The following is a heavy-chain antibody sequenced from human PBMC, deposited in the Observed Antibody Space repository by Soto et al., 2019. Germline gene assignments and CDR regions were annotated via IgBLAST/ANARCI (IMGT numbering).Heavy chain of an antibody. Sequence: GASVKVSCKASGYTFTSYGISWVRQAPGQRLEWMGWINGGNGQTKYTQKFQGRVTITRDTSASAAYMELSSLTSEDTAVYYCARDGFDWPYSGSNWFDPWGQGTLVTVSS. V-gene: IGHV1-3*01. CDR1: GYTFTSYG. CDR3: ARDGFDWPYSGSNWFDP. D-gene: IGHD3-9*01. J-gene: IGHJ5*02. CDR2: INGGNGQT.